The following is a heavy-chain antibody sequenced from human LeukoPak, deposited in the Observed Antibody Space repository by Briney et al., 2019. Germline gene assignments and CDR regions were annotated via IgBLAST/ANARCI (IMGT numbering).Heavy chain of an antibody. V-gene: IGHV1-2*02. J-gene: IGHJ4*02. CDR2: INPNSGGT. Sequence: GGPVKVSCKASGYTFTGYYMHWVRQAPGQGLEWMGWINPNSGGTNYAQKFQGRVTMTRDTSISTAYMELRSLRSDDTAVYYCARDPDYYGSGSYNWGQGTLVTVSS. CDR3: ARDPDYYGSGSYN. CDR1: GYTFTGYY. D-gene: IGHD3-10*01.